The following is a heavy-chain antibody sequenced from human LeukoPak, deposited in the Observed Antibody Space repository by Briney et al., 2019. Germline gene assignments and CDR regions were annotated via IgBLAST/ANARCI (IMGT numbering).Heavy chain of an antibody. J-gene: IGHJ3*02. CDR1: GGSMSSYY. D-gene: IGHD7-27*01. CDR2: LYTSGST. CDR3: AKTLGVRAFDI. Sequence: SETLSLTCTVSGGSMSSYYWSWIRQPAGKGLEWIGRLYTSGSTSYNPSLKSRVTISVDTSKNQFSLTLSSVTAADTAVYYCAKTLGVRAFDIWGQGTMVTVSS. V-gene: IGHV4-4*07.